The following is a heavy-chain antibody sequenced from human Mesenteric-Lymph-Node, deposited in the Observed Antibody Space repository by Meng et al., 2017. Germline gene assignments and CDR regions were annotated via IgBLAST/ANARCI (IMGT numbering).Heavy chain of an antibody. CDR3: ARGALSESVTRYFDY. J-gene: IGHJ4*02. Sequence: GESLKISCAASGFTFNAYDMNWVRQAPGKGLEWVSLTTDNGAGTFYADSVRGRFIISRDNSKNTLYLQMDSLRADDTAIYYCARGALSESVTRYFDYWGQGTLVTVSS. CDR2: TTDNGAGT. V-gene: IGHV3-23*01. D-gene: IGHD5/OR15-5a*01. CDR1: GFTFNAYD.